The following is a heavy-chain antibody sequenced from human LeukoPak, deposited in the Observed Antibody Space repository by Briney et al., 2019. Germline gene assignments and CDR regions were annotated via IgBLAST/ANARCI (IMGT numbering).Heavy chain of an antibody. J-gene: IGHJ3*02. V-gene: IGHV3-48*04. CDR3: ARILQGSGSYGAFDI. CDR1: GFTFSSYS. D-gene: IGHD3-10*01. CDR2: ISGSSSIT. Sequence: GGSLRLSCAASGFTFSSYSMNWVRQAPGKGLEWVSYISGSSSITNYADSVKGRFTTSRDGGRNSLYLQMNSLRVEDTAIYYCARILQGSGSYGAFDIWGQGTMVTVSS.